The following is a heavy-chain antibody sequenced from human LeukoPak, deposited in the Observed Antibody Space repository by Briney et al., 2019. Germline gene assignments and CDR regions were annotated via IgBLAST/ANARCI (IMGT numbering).Heavy chain of an antibody. V-gene: IGHV1-18*01. Sequence: ASVKVSCKVSGYTFTSYGNSWMRKAHGQGHDWMGWISAYNGNTNYAQKLQGRVTMTTDTSTSTAYMELRILRSDDTAVYYCARDKGEYCSGGSCYSVDYWGQGTLVSVSS. CDR3: ARDKGEYCSGGSCYSVDY. J-gene: IGHJ4*02. CDR2: ISAYNGNT. CDR1: GYTFTSYG. D-gene: IGHD2-15*01.